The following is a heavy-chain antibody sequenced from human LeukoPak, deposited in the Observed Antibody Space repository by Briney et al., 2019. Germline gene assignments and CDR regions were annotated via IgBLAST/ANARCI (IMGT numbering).Heavy chain of an antibody. CDR2: IIPILGIA. J-gene: IGHJ3*02. CDR1: GGTLSSYA. D-gene: IGHD2-2*02. V-gene: IGHV1-69*04. Sequence: SVKVSCKASGGTLSSYAISWVRQAPGQGLEWMGRIIPILGIANYAQKFQGRVTITADKSTSTAYMELSSLRSEDTAVYYCAREDCSSTSCYIGGDAFDIWGQGTMVTVSS. CDR3: AREDCSSTSCYIGGDAFDI.